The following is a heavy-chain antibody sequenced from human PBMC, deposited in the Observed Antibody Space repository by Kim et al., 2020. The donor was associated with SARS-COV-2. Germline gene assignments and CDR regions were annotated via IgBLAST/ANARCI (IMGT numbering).Heavy chain of an antibody. Sequence: GESLKISCKGSGYSFTSYWISWVRQMPGKGLEWMGRIDPSDSYTNYSPSFQGHVTISADKSISTAYLQWSSLKASDTAMYYCARGVNYYGSGSYWGAYAFDIWGQGTMVTVSS. CDR2: IDPSDSYT. D-gene: IGHD3-10*01. V-gene: IGHV5-10-1*01. CDR3: ARGVNYYGSGSYWGAYAFDI. CDR1: GYSFTSYW. J-gene: IGHJ3*02.